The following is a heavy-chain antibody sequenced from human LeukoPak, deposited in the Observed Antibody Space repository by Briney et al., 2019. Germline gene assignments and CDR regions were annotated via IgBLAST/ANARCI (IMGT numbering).Heavy chain of an antibody. Sequence: SQTLSLTCALSGDSVSSDSAAWNWIRQSPSRGLEWLGRTFYRSKWYSDYAVSVKSRITINPDASKNQFSLQLSSVTPEDTAMYYCAKGTDGVFGAFDIWGQGTMVTVSS. J-gene: IGHJ3*02. CDR2: TFYRSKWYS. V-gene: IGHV6-1*01. CDR1: GDSVSSDSAA. CDR3: AKGTDGVFGAFDI. D-gene: IGHD1/OR15-1a*01.